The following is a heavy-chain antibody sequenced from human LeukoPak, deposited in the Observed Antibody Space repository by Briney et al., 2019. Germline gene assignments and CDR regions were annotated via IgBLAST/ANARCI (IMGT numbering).Heavy chain of an antibody. CDR1: GFKFSNCL. Sequence: GGSLRLSYAASGFKFSNCLMSEVRQAPGKGLEWVANIKQDGSEKYCVGSVRGRFTISRDNAKNSLFLQMNSLRAEDTAVYYCARDTFPDFWGQGTLVTVSS. CDR2: IKQDGSEK. D-gene: IGHD2-21*01. CDR3: ARDTFPDF. J-gene: IGHJ4*02. V-gene: IGHV3-7*04.